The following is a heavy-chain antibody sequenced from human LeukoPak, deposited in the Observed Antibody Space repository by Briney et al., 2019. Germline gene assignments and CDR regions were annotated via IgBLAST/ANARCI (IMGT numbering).Heavy chain of an antibody. Sequence: SETLSLTCTVSGGSISSGSYYWSWIRQPAGKGLEWIGRIYTSGSTHYNPSLKSRVTISADTSKNQFSLTLTSVTAADTAVYYCARFGELYGGKWSDPWGQGTLVIVSS. CDR3: ARFGELYGGKWSDP. V-gene: IGHV4-61*02. J-gene: IGHJ5*02. D-gene: IGHD3-10*01. CDR2: IYTSGST. CDR1: GGSISSGSYY.